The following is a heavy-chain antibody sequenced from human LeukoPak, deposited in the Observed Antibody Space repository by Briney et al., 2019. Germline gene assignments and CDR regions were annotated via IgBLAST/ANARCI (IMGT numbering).Heavy chain of an antibody. J-gene: IGHJ6*02. CDR2: ISDNGRST. CDR3: AKDVRPGGGGMDV. CDR1: GFTFRTLA. V-gene: IGHV3-23*01. D-gene: IGHD3-10*02. Sequence: GGSPRLSCAAPGFTFRTLAMNWVRQAPGKGLEWVSTISDNGRSTHYADSVKGRFTISRDNSKNTLDLQMNSLKAEDTAIYYCAKDVRPGGGGMDVWGQGTTVTVSS.